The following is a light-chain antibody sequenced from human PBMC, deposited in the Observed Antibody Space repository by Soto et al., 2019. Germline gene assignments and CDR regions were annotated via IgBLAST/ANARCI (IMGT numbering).Light chain of an antibody. V-gene: IGKV3-15*01. CDR3: QQYNKWPRT. Sequence: EIVMTQSPDTLSVSPGERATLSCRASQSVFSSLAWYQQKPGQAPRLLIYGAATRATGIPARFSGSGSGTEFTLTISSLQSEDFAVYYCQQYNKWPRTFGQGTKVDIK. CDR1: QSVFSS. J-gene: IGKJ1*01. CDR2: GAA.